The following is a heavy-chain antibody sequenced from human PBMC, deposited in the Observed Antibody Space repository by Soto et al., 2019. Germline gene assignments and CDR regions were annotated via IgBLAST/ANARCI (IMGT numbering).Heavy chain of an antibody. J-gene: IGHJ4*02. Sequence: SETLSLTCAVYGGSFSGYSWNWIRQPPGKGLEWIGEINHSGSTNYNPSLESRVTISLDTSKNQFSLRLTSLTAADTAVYFCARAPQIVAMGRPFDYWGQGILVTVSS. V-gene: IGHV4-34*01. D-gene: IGHD5-12*01. CDR3: ARAPQIVAMGRPFDY. CDR1: GGSFSGYS. CDR2: INHSGST.